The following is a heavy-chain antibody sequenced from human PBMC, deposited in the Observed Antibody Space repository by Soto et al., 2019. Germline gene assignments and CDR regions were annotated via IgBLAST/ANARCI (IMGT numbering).Heavy chain of an antibody. CDR2: IDSSSGYT. D-gene: IGHD1-26*01. V-gene: IGHV3-11*05. CDR1: GFRFSDYY. Sequence: QVQLVESGGGLVKPGGSLRLSCAASGFRFSDYYMSWIRQAPGKGLEWISYIDSSSGYTNYADSVKGRFNISRDNAKNSLYLQVSSLRAEDTAIYYCARDLRRNSGSYFDYWGQGTPVTVSS. J-gene: IGHJ4*02. CDR3: ARDLRRNSGSYFDY.